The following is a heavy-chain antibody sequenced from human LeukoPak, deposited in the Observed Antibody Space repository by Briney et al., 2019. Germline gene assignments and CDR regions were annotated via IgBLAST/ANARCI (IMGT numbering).Heavy chain of an antibody. D-gene: IGHD3-3*01. CDR2: INPSGGST. V-gene: IGHV1-46*03. CDR1: GYTFTSYY. Sequence: ALVKVSCKASGYTFTSYYMHWVRQAPGQGLEWMGIINPSGGSTSYAQKFQGRVTMTRDTSTSTVYMELSSLRSEDTAVYYCARGVRFLEWADRETPSHFDPWGQGTLVTVSS. CDR3: ARGVRFLEWADRETPSHFDP. J-gene: IGHJ5*02.